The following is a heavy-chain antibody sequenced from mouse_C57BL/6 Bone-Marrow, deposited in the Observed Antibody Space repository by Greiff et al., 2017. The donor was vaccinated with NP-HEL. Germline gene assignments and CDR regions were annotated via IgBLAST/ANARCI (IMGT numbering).Heavy chain of an antibody. CDR3: ARLGYGNYPDY. J-gene: IGHJ2*01. D-gene: IGHD2-1*01. CDR1: GYTFTSYG. V-gene: IGHV1-81*01. CDR2: IYPRSGNT. Sequence: VQLQQSGAELARPGASVKLSCKASGYTFTSYGISWVKQRTGQGLEWIGEIYPRSGNTYYNEKFKGKATLTADKSSSTAYMELRSLTSEDAAVYFCARLGYGNYPDYWGQGTTLTVSS.